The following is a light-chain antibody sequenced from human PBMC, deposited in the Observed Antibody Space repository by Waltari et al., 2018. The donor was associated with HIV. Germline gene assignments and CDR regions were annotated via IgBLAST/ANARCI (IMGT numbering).Light chain of an antibody. CDR2: STT. J-gene: IGLJ2*01. V-gene: IGLV1-44*01. Sequence: QSVLTQPPSASGAPGQRVPISCSGGNSNIGRYAVRWYQQLPGTAPKLLIFSTTQAPSGVPDRFSGSKSGTSACLAIGGLQSEEEADYYCAAWDDSLSGSVVFGGGTKLTGL. CDR3: AAWDDSLSGSVV. CDR1: NSNIGRYA.